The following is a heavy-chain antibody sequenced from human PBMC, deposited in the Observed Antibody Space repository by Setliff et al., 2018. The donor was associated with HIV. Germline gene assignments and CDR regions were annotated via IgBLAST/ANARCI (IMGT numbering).Heavy chain of an antibody. J-gene: IGHJ3*02. V-gene: IGHV3-23*01. Sequence: PGGSLRLSCAASGFTFSSYAMSWVRQAPGKGLEWVSAISGSGGSTYYADSVKGRSTISGDNSKNTLYLQMNSLRAEDTAVYYCAILGGGSYKQGAFDIWGQGTMVTVSS. CDR2: ISGSGGST. CDR1: GFTFSSYA. CDR3: AILGGGSYKQGAFDI. D-gene: IGHD1-26*01.